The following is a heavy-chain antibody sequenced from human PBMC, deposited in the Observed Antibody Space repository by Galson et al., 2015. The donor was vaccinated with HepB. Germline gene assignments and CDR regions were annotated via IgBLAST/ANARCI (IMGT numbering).Heavy chain of an antibody. CDR3: AKDLYSGSYFDAVDI. V-gene: IGHV3-9*01. J-gene: IGHJ3*02. D-gene: IGHD1-26*01. CDR2: ISWNSGSI. CDR1: GFTFDDYA. Sequence: SLRLSCAAPGFTFDDYAMHWVRQAPGKGLEWVSGISWNSGSIGYADSVKGRFTISRDNAKNSLYLQMNSLRTEDTALYYCAKDLYSGSYFDAVDIWGQGTVVTVSS.